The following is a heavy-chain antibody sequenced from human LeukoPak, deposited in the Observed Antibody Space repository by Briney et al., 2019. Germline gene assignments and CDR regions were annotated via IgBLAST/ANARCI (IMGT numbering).Heavy chain of an antibody. J-gene: IGHJ4*02. CDR1: GGSISDFY. CDR3: ARNSGDY. D-gene: IGHD4-23*01. V-gene: IGHV4-4*07. CDR2: IYSSGNT. Sequence: SETLSLPCSVSGGSISDFYWSWIRQPAGKGLEWIGRIYSSGNTNYNPSLKSRVTMSLDASKNQFSLKLSSVTAADTAVYYCARNSGDYWGQGTLVTVSS.